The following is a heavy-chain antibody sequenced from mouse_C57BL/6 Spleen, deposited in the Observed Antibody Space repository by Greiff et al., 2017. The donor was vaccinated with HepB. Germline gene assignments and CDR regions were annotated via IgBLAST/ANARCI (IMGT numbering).Heavy chain of an antibody. J-gene: IGHJ4*01. V-gene: IGHV1-72*01. D-gene: IGHD1-1*01. CDR2: IDPNSGGT. Sequence: VQLQQPGAELVKPGASVTLSCKASGYTFTSYWMHWVKQRPGRGLEWIGRIDPNSGGTKYNEKFKSKATLTVDKPSSTAYMQLSSLTSEDSAVYYCARSYYGSSYPYYAMDYWGQGTSVTVSS. CDR3: ARSYYGSSYPYYAMDY. CDR1: GYTFTSYW.